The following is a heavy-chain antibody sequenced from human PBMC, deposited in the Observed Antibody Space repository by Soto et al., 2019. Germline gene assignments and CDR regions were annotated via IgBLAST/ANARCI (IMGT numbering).Heavy chain of an antibody. D-gene: IGHD3-3*01. CDR2: ISSSSSYI. Sequence: GGSLRLSCAASGFTFSSYSMNWVRQAPGKGLEWVSSISSSSSYIYYADSVKGRFTISRDNAKNSLYLQMNSLRAEDTAVYYCARALYDFWSGYPESYGMDVWGQGTTVTV. J-gene: IGHJ6*02. CDR3: ARALYDFWSGYPESYGMDV. CDR1: GFTFSSYS. V-gene: IGHV3-21*01.